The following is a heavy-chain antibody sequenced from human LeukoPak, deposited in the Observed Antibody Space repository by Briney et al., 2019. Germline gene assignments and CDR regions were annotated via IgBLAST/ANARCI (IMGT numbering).Heavy chain of an antibody. CDR2: IYYSGST. J-gene: IGHJ4*02. D-gene: IGHD5-18*01. CDR3: ARRSPGYSYAIDS. Sequence: PSETLSLTCIVSGGSISTYYWSWTRQPPGKGLEWIGYIYYSGSTSYNPSLKSRLTMSVDTSKNQFSLKLSSVTAADTAVYYCARRSPGYSYAIDSWGQGTLVTVSS. CDR1: GGSISTYY. V-gene: IGHV4-59*08.